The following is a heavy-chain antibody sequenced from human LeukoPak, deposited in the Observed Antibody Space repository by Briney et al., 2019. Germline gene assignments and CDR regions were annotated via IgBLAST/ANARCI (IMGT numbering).Heavy chain of an antibody. CDR2: ISASAAMT. Sequence: GGSLRLSCEASGFTFNNYVMTWVRQAPGKGLEWVSSISASAAMTYYADSMKGRFTVSRDNSNNRLYLHMSGLTAADTAVYYCAKDRSIGTYYTFDHWGQGSLVTVSS. D-gene: IGHD1-26*01. J-gene: IGHJ4*02. CDR1: GFTFNNYV. CDR3: AKDRSIGTYYTFDH. V-gene: IGHV3-23*01.